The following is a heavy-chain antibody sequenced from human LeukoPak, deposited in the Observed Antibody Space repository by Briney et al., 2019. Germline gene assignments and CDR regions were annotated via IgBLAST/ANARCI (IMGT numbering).Heavy chain of an antibody. CDR1: GGSIRSYY. D-gene: IGHD6-19*01. CDR2: IYISGST. Sequence: SETLSLTCTVSGGSIRSYYWSWIRQPAEKGLEWIGRIYISGSTNYNPSLKSRVTMSVDTSKNQFSLKLSSVTAADTAVYYCARAPEFSSGWLLDYWGQGTLVTVSS. J-gene: IGHJ4*02. V-gene: IGHV4-4*07. CDR3: ARAPEFSSGWLLDY.